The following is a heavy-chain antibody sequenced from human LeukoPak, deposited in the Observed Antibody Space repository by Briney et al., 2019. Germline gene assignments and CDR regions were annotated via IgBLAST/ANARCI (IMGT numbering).Heavy chain of an antibody. D-gene: IGHD3-22*01. V-gene: IGHV4-39*01. Sequence: SETLSLTCTVSGGSISSGSYYWGWIRQPPGKGLEWIGSIYYSGSTYYNPSLKSRATISVDTSKNQFSLKLSSVTAADTAVYYCARGYDSSGYHFDYWGQGTLVTVSS. CDR2: IYYSGST. CDR3: ARGYDSSGYHFDY. J-gene: IGHJ4*02. CDR1: GGSISSGSYY.